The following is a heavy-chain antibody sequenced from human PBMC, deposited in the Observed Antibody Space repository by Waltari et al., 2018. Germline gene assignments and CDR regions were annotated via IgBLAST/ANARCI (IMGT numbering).Heavy chain of an antibody. J-gene: IGHJ4*02. D-gene: IGHD6-13*01. CDR1: GGSISSSSYY. CDR3: AREQGYSSSYY. Sequence: QLQLQESGPGLVKPSETLSLTCTVSGGSISSSSYYWGWIRQPPGKGLEWIGSIYYSGSTYYNPSLKSRVTISVDTSKNQFSLKLSSVTAADTAVYYCAREQGYSSSYYWGQGTLVTVSS. V-gene: IGHV4-39*02. CDR2: IYYSGST.